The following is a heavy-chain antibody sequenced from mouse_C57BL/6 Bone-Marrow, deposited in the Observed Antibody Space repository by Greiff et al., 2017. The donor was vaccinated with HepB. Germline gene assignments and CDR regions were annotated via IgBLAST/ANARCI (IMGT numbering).Heavy chain of an antibody. CDR3: ARGYYASQGFAY. CDR2: ISYDGSN. V-gene: IGHV3-6*01. J-gene: IGHJ3*01. Sequence: DVKLQESGPGLVKPSQSLSLTCSVTGYSITSGYYWNWIRQFPGNKLEWMGYISYDGSNNYNPSLKNRISITRDTSKNQFFLKLNSVTTEDTATYYCARGYYASQGFAYWGQGTLVTVSA. CDR1: GYSITSGYY. D-gene: IGHD1-1*02.